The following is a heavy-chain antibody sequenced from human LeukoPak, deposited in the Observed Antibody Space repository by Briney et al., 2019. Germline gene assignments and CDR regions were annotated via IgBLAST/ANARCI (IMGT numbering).Heavy chain of an antibody. D-gene: IGHD3-16*02. J-gene: IGHJ4*02. CDR1: GGSFRGYY. Sequence: SETLSLTCAVYGGSFRGYYWSWIRQPPGKGLEWIGEINHSGSTNYNPSLKSRVTISVDTSKNQFSLKLSSVTAADTAVYYCARKSNYVWGSYRYGDFYYWGQGTLVTVSS. V-gene: IGHV4-34*01. CDR2: INHSGST. CDR3: ARKSNYVWGSYRYGDFYY.